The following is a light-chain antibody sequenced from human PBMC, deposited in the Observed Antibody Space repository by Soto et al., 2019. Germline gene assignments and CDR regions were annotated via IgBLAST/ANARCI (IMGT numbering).Light chain of an antibody. Sequence: EMVLTQSPGTLPLSPGERATLSCRASLSVASNYVAWYQQKPGQASRLLIYAASGRATGIPDRFSGSGSGTDFTLTISRLEPEEFAVYYCQQYGSAPWTFGQGTKVEIK. CDR3: QQYGSAPWT. V-gene: IGKV3-20*01. J-gene: IGKJ1*01. CDR2: AAS. CDR1: LSVASNY.